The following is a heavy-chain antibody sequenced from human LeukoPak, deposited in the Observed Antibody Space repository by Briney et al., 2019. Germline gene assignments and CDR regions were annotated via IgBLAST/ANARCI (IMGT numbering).Heavy chain of an antibody. D-gene: IGHD5-24*01. Sequence: PGRSLRLSCAASGFTFSSYGMHWVRQAPGKGLEWVAVIWYDGSNKYYADSVKGRFTISRDNPKNTLYLQMNSLRAEDTAVYYCARDVETTNWFDPWGQGTLVTVPS. CDR1: GFTFSSYG. CDR3: ARDVETTNWFDP. J-gene: IGHJ5*02. V-gene: IGHV3-33*01. CDR2: IWYDGSNK.